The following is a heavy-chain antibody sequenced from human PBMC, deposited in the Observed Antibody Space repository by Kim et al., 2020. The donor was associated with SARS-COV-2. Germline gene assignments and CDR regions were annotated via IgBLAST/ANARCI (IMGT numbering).Heavy chain of an antibody. J-gene: IGHJ3*01. Sequence: GGSLRLSCAASGLSFSDHAMTWVRQAPGKGLEWVSGISGSGGQTYYAESVQGRFTISRDNSQDTLYLQMTSLRGEDTAVYYCAKGDGYNPFKVFDVWGQGAVVSVSS. CDR2: ISGSGGQT. D-gene: IGHD5-12*01. V-gene: IGHV3-23*01. CDR3: AKGDGYNPFKVFDV. CDR1: GLSFSDHA.